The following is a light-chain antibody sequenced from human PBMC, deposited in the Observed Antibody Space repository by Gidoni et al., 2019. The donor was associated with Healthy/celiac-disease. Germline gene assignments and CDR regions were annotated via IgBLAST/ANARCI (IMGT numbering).Light chain of an antibody. V-gene: IGKV3-20*01. CDR3: HQYGSSPLT. J-gene: IGKJ4*01. CDR1: QSVSSSY. CDR2: GAS. Sequence: EIVLTQSPGTLSLSPGERATLYCRASQSVSSSYLAWYQQKPGQAPRLLIYGASSRATGIPDRFSASGSGTAFTLTISRLEPEDFAVYYCHQYGSSPLTFXGXTKVEIK.